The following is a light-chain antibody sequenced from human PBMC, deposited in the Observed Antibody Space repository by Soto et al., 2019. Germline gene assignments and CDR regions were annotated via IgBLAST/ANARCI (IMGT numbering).Light chain of an antibody. Sequence: QSALTQPASVSGSPGQSITISCTGASSDVGGYNYVSWYQQHPGKAPKLMIYDVSNRPSGVSNRFSGSKSGNTASLTISGLQAEDEADYYCCSYTSTSILEFGGGTKLTVL. CDR3: CSYTSTSILE. J-gene: IGLJ2*01. CDR1: SSDVGGYNY. CDR2: DVS. V-gene: IGLV2-14*01.